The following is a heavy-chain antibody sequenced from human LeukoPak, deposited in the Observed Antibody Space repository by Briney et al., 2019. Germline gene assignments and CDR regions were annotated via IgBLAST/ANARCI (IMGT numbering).Heavy chain of an antibody. CDR3: ARADSSWHLFYYYYYMDV. V-gene: IGHV3-7*01. CDR1: GFTFSSYW. Sequence: GGSLRLSCAASGFTFSSYWMSWVRQAPGKGLEWVSNIKQGGSEKYYVDSVKGRFTISRDNAKNSLYLQMNSLRAEDTAVYYCARADSSWHLFYYYYYMDVWGKGTTVTISS. J-gene: IGHJ6*03. CDR2: IKQGGSEK. D-gene: IGHD6-13*01.